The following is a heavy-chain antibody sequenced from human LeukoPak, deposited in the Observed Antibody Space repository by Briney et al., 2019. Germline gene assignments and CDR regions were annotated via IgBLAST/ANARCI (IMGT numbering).Heavy chain of an antibody. V-gene: IGHV3-21*01. J-gene: IGHJ6*03. CDR1: GFTFSRYW. D-gene: IGHD5-24*01. CDR3: ARGMATIDGYYYYMDV. Sequence: GGSLRLSCAASGFTFSRYWMSWVRQAPGKWLEWVSSISSSSSYIYYADSVKGRFTISRDNAKNSLYLQMNSLRAEDTAVYYCARGMATIDGYYYYMDVWGKGTTVTVSS. CDR2: ISSSSSYI.